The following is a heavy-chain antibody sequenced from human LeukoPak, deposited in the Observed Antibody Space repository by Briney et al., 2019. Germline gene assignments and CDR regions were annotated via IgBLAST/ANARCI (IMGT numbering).Heavy chain of an antibody. Sequence: PGGPLRLSCAASGFTVSSNYMSWVRQAPGKGLEWVSAISGSGGSTYYADSVKGRFTISRDNSKNTLYLQMNSLRAEDTAVYYCAKGGGYPYDAFDIWGQGTMVTVSS. CDR3: AKGGGYPYDAFDI. J-gene: IGHJ3*02. V-gene: IGHV3-23*01. D-gene: IGHD3-22*01. CDR2: ISGSGGST. CDR1: GFTVSSNY.